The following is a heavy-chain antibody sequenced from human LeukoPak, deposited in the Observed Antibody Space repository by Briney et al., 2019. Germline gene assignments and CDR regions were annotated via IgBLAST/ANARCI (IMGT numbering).Heavy chain of an antibody. CDR3: ARVDYGDYGFDP. CDR2: MNPNSGNT. Sequence: ASVKVSCKASGYTFTSYDINWVRQATGQGLEWMGWMNPNSGNTGYAQKFQGRVTMTRNTSISTAYMELSSLRSEDTALYYCARVDYGDYGFDPWGQGTLVTVSS. D-gene: IGHD4-17*01. J-gene: IGHJ5*02. CDR1: GYTFTSYD. V-gene: IGHV1-8*01.